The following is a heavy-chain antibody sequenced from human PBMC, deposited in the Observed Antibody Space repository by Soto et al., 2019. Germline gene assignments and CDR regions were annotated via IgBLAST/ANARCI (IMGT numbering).Heavy chain of an antibody. J-gene: IGHJ3*02. CDR2: IHSDGSST. V-gene: IGHV3-74*01. CDR1: GFTFSYCW. Sequence: EVQLVESGGGLVQPGESLRLSCAASGFTFSYCWMHWVRQAPGKGLVWVSRIHSDGSSTTYADSVKGRFTISRDNARNTVYLQMNSLRVEDTAVYYCARGDRGAFDIWGQGTVVTVSS. CDR3: ARGDRGAFDI. D-gene: IGHD1-26*01.